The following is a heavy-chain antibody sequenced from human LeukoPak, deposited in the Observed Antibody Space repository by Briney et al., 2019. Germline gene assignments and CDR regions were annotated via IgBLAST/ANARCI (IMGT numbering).Heavy chain of an antibody. Sequence: GGSLRLSCAASGLSIRSYAMHWVRQAPGKGLDWVAGISYDGSSTYYADSVKGRFTVSRDSSTNTVYLQMSSLRGEDTAVYYCARVGELRGYALKYWAKGTLFTVSS. J-gene: IGHJ4*02. CDR2: ISYDGSST. CDR3: ARVGELRGYALKY. V-gene: IGHV3-30*14. D-gene: IGHD1-1*01. CDR1: GLSIRSYA.